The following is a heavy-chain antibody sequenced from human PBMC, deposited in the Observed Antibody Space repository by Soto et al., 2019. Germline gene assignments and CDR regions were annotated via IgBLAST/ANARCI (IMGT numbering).Heavy chain of an antibody. J-gene: IGHJ6*04. D-gene: IGHD2-2*02. CDR1: GDSVSSNSAA. CDR2: TYYRSKWYN. CDR3: ARGDCSSTSCYISRTDYGMDV. Sequence: SQTLSLTCAISGDSVSSNSAAWNWIRQSPSRGLEWLGRTYYRSKWYNDYAVSVKSRITINPDTSKNQFSLQLNSVTPEDTAVYYCARGDCSSTSCYISRTDYGMDVWGKGTKGTVSS. V-gene: IGHV6-1*01.